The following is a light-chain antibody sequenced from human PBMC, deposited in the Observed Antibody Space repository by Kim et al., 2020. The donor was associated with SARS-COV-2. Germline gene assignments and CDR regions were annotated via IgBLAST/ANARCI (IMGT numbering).Light chain of an antibody. CDR1: SSAVGGYNY. J-gene: IGLJ3*02. Sequence: GRSVTISCTGTSSAVGGYNYVSWYQHHPGKPPKLMIYGVTDRPSGVPDRFSGSKSGNTASLTISGLQAEDEADYYCCSYAASSSLVFGGGTQLTVL. V-gene: IGLV2-11*01. CDR2: GVT. CDR3: CSYAASSSLV.